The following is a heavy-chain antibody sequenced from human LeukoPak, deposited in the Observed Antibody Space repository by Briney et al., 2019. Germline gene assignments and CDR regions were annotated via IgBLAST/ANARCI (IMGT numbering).Heavy chain of an antibody. J-gene: IGHJ4*02. CDR1: GFTFSSYS. CDR3: ARDRPHYGEYEKTFDY. V-gene: IGHV3-48*01. Sequence: GGSLRLSCAASGFTFSSYSMNWARQAPGKGLEWVSYISYSSSTIYYADSVKGRFTISRDNAKNSLYLQMDSLRAEDTAVYYCARDRPHYGEYEKTFDYWGQGTLVTVSS. CDR2: ISYSSSTI. D-gene: IGHD4-17*01.